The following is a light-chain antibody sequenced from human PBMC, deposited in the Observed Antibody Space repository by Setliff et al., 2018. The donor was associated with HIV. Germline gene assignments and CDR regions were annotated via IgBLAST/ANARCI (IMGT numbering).Light chain of an antibody. CDR1: SSDVGGDDF. J-gene: IGLJ1*01. Sequence: QSVLTQPASVSGSPGQSITISCIGTSSDVGGDDFVSWYQQRPGKAPKLIIFDVPERPSGVSHRFSGSKSGNTASLTISGLQTEDEADYFCASYRSPATYVFGIGTKVTVL. CDR2: DVP. V-gene: IGLV2-14*03. CDR3: ASYRSPATYV.